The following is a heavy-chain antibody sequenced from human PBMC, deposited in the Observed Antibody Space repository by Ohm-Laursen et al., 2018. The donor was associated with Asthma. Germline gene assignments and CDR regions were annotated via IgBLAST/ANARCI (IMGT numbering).Heavy chain of an antibody. CDR1: GYTFSRYS. CDR2: ISTASSFI. J-gene: IGHJ6*02. Sequence: SLRLSCAASGYTFSRYSIHWVRQIPGKGLEWVASISTASSFIYYADSVRGRFTISRDNSKNTLYLQMNSLRAEDTAVYYCARQPKPIDILTGYQPPSPSKTYYYYGMDVWGQGTTVTVSS. D-gene: IGHD3-9*01. V-gene: IGHV3-21*01. CDR3: ARQPKPIDILTGYQPPSPSKTYYYYGMDV.